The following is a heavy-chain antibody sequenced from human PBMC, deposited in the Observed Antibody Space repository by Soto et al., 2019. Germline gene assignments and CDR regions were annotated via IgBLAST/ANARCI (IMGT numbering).Heavy chain of an antibody. J-gene: IGHJ4*02. V-gene: IGHV3-15*01. CDR3: TTTGRGSTVPKSFDY. Sequence: PLGSPRLSCAASGFTFRNALMSWVRQAPWKWMEWVGRNKSKPDGGTTDYAEPGKGRFTISRDDSKNTLYLQMNSLKTEDTAVYYCTTTGRGSTVPKSFDYWGQGTLVPVSS. CDR2: NKSKPDGGTT. CDR1: GFTFRNAL. D-gene: IGHD4-17*01.